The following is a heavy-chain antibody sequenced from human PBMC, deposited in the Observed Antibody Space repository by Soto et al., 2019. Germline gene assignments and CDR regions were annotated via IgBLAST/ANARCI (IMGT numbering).Heavy chain of an antibody. CDR1: GYTFMSHV. CDR2: VTGGNGDT. Sequence: ASVKVSCKASGYTFMSHVMHWVRQAPGQRLEWMGWVTGGNGDTKYSQKFQGRVTITRDTSATTAYMELSRLTSEDKAVYYCARDSGVRGPSGDLDYWGQGTLVTVSS. J-gene: IGHJ4*02. D-gene: IGHD2-21*02. V-gene: IGHV1-3*01. CDR3: ARDSGVRGPSGDLDY.